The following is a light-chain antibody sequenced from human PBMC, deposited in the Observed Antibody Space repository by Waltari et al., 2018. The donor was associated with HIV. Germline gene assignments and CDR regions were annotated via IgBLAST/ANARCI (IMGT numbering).Light chain of an antibody. J-gene: IGKJ1*01. CDR1: EDIGEK. CDR3: QQYSTWPRT. V-gene: IGKV3-15*01. Sequence: MTQSPATLSVSPGETVTFFCGASEDIGEKLARYQQKRGRAPRLLVSGASSRATGVPARFSGRGSGTDFTLTITGLQSNDSAIYFCQQYSTWPRTFGQGTLV. CDR2: GAS.